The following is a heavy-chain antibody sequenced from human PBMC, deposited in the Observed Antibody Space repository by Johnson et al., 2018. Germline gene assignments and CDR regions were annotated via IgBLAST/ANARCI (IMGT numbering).Heavy chain of an antibody. CDR2: IRSKANNYAT. Sequence: VQLVESGGGVVQPGRSLKLSCAASGFTFSGSAMHWVRQASGKGLEWVGRIRSKANNYATSYGASVKGRFTISRDDSKNTAYLQMNSLKTEDTALYYCTRRYFHDSSGYYQGDYWGQGTLVTVSS. J-gene: IGHJ4*02. V-gene: IGHV3-73*01. CDR3: TRRYFHDSSGYYQGDY. D-gene: IGHD3-22*01. CDR1: GFTFSGSA.